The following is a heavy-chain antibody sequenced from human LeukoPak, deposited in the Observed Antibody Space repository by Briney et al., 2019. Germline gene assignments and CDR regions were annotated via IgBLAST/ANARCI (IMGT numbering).Heavy chain of an antibody. V-gene: IGHV3-21*01. J-gene: IGHJ6*02. D-gene: IGHD3-9*01. Sequence: GSLRLSCAASGFTFSTYTMNWVRQAPGKGLEWVSSISSSSSSTYHADSVKGRFTISRDNAKNSLYLQMNSLRVEDTAVYYCTRDLMDYDVSTGLHHYYMDVWGQGTTVTVSS. CDR1: GFTFSTYT. CDR3: TRDLMDYDVSTGLHHYYMDV. CDR2: ISSSSSST.